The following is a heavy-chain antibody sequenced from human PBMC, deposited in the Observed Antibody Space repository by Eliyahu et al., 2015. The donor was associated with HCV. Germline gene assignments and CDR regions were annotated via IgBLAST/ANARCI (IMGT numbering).Heavy chain of an antibody. J-gene: IGHJ2*01. CDR2: IYSGGST. CDR1: GFTVSSNY. V-gene: IGHV3-53*01. CDR3: AREWVNYWTGYNQWYFDL. Sequence: EVHLVESGGGLIQPGXSLRLSCAASGFTVSSNYMSWVRQAPGKGLEWVSVIYSGGSTYYADSVKGRFTISRDNSKNTIYLQMNRLRAEDTAVYYCAREWVNYWTGYNQWYFDLWGRGALVTVSS. D-gene: IGHD3/OR15-3a*01.